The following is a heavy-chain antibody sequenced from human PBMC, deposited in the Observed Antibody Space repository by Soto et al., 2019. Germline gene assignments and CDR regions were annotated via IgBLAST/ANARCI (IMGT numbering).Heavy chain of an antibody. J-gene: IGHJ4*02. CDR2: ISENGDIT. CDR3: VKDRFVDY. CDR1: GFTFSNSY. Sequence: GGSLRLSCSVFGFTFSNSYMHWVRQTPEKGLQYVSSISENGDITYYPDSVKGRFTISRDNSKSTVYLQMSSLRVEDTGVYYCVKDRFVDYWGQGVLVTVSS. V-gene: IGHV3-64D*06.